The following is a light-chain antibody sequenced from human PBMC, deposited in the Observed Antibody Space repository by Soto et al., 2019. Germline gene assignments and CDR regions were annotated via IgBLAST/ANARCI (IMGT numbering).Light chain of an antibody. CDR2: GAS. Sequence: IQLTQSPSSLSASVGYRVTITCPASPAIASFLAWYQQKPGTAPKLLIYGASTLQSGVPSRFSGSRSGTDYTLTISSLQPEDFATYYCQQLNSFPITFGQGTGLEI. V-gene: IGKV1-9*01. CDR1: PAIASF. J-gene: IGKJ5*01. CDR3: QQLNSFPIT.